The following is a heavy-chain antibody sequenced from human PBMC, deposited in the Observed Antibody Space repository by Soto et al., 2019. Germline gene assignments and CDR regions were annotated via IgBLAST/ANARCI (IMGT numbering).Heavy chain of an antibody. CDR2: LYYTGTT. J-gene: IGHJ5*02. CDR3: GAYCSRTHCYGWFDP. Sequence: AETPAPICSVSCGPLWSSSYYFGSIRQPPGKGLEWIGCLYYTGTTNYNSSLTSRVTISADKSQNQFSLRLSSVTAADTAVYYCGAYCSRTHCYGWFDPWGQGTLVTVSS. CDR1: CGPLWSSSYY. D-gene: IGHD2-2*01. V-gene: IGHV4-39*05.